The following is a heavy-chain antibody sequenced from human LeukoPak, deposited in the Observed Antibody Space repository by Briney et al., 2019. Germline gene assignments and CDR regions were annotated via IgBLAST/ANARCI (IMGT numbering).Heavy chain of an antibody. Sequence: GGSLRLSCAASGFTFSSYAMSWVRQAPGKGLEWVSIIHRGGSAIYYADSVRGRFTIFREDSTDTLYLQMRSLRAEDTAVYYCAKDQTGDGYNAIWGQGTLVTVSS. V-gene: IGHV3-23*03. CDR1: GFTFSSYA. CDR3: AKDQTGDGYNAI. CDR2: IHRGGSAI. D-gene: IGHD5-24*01. J-gene: IGHJ4*02.